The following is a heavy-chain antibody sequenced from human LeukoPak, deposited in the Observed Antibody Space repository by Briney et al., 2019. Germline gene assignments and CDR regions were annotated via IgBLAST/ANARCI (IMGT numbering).Heavy chain of an antibody. V-gene: IGHV3-30*04. CDR3: ARGYDSSGYYWLNYFDY. J-gene: IGHJ4*02. CDR1: GFTFSSYA. D-gene: IGHD3-22*01. CDR2: ISYDGSNK. Sequence: PGGSLRLSCAASGFTFSSYAMHWVRQAPGKGLEWVAVISYDGSNKYYADSVKGRFTISRDNSKNTLYLQMNSLRAEDTAVYYCARGYDSSGYYWLNYFDYWGQGTLVTVSS.